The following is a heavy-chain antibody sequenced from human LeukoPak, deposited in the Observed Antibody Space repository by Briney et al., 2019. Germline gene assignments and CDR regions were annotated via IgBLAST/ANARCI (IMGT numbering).Heavy chain of an antibody. D-gene: IGHD4-17*01. V-gene: IGHV3-20*04. CDR1: GFTFDDYG. CDR3: ARVAYGDYSYYYYMDV. J-gene: IGHJ6*03. CDR2: INWNGGST. Sequence: GGSLRLSCAASGFTFDDYGVSWVRQAPGKGLEWVSGINWNGGSTGYADSVKGRFTISRDNAKNSLYLQMNSLRAEDTALYYCARVAYGDYSYYYYMDVWGKGTTVTVSS.